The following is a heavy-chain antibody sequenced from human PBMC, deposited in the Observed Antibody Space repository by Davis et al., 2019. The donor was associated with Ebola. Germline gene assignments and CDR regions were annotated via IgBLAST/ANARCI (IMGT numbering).Heavy chain of an antibody. CDR1: GGSISSSSYY. D-gene: IGHD3-22*01. J-gene: IGHJ4*02. V-gene: IGHV4-61*05. Sequence: SETLSLTCTVSGGSISSSSYYWSWIRQPPGKGLEWIGYIYYSGSTNYNPSLKSRVTISVDTSKNQFSLKLSSVTAADTAVYYCARARTYYYDSTRDGSFDYWGQGTLVTVSS. CDR3: ARARTYYYDSTRDGSFDY. CDR2: IYYSGST.